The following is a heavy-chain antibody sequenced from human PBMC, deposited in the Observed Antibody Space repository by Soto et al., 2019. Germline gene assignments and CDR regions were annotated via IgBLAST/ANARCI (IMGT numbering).Heavy chain of an antibody. CDR1: GGSISSSNYY. J-gene: IGHJ4*02. V-gene: IGHV4-39*01. Sequence: QLLESGPGLVKPSETLSLTCTVSGGSISSSNYYWDWIRQPPGKGLEWIGSIYYTGSTYYNPSLRSRVTISVDTSNNQFSLKLSSVTATDTAVFYCARMDVATREVDYWGQGTLVTVSS. CDR2: IYYTGST. CDR3: ARMDVATREVDY. D-gene: IGHD5-12*01.